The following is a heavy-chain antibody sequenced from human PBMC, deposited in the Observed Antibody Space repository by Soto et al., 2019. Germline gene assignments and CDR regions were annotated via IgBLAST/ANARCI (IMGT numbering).Heavy chain of an antibody. CDR3: GILKVVYGMDV. J-gene: IGHJ6*02. D-gene: IGHD2-15*01. Sequence: QVQLQESGPGLVKPSGTLSLTCAVSGGSISSSNWLSWVRQPPGKGLEWIGEIYHSGSTTYNPSLKSRVTIPVDKSKNQFSLKLSTVTAADTAGYYCGILKVVYGMDVWGQGTTVTVSS. V-gene: IGHV4-4*02. CDR1: GGSISSSNW. CDR2: IYHSGST.